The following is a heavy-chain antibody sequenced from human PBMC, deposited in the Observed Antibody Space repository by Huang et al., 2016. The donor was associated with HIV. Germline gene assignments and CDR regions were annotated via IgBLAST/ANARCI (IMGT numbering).Heavy chain of an antibody. D-gene: IGHD7-27*01. CDR2: IYGDDDK. CDR1: GFSLNHKGVG. J-gene: IGHJ6*03. CDR3: AHIGRLGNYYMDV. Sequence: QITLKESGPTVIKPTQTLTLTCSFSGFSLNHKGVGVGWIRQPPGKALEWLVLIYGDDDKRFTPSLKNRITITKDTSKNQVVFTMTNLDPMDTGTYYCAHIGRLGNYYMDVWGNGTTVTVSS. V-gene: IGHV2-5*02.